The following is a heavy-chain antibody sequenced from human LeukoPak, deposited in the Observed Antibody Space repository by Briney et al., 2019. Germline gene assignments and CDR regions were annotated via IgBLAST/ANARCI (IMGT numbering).Heavy chain of an antibody. J-gene: IGHJ5*02. CDR2: INPNSGGT. Sequence: GASVKVSCKASGYTFTGYYMHWVRQAPGQGLEWMGWINPNSGGTNYAQKFQGRVTMTRDTSISTAYMELSRLRSDDTAVYYCARGAVVRNSFWFDPWGQGTLVTVSS. D-gene: IGHD4-23*01. CDR3: ARGAVVRNSFWFDP. V-gene: IGHV1-2*02. CDR1: GYTFTGYY.